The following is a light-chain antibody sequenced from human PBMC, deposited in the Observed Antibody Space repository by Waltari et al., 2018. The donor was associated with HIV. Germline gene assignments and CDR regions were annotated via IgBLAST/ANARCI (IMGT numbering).Light chain of an antibody. V-gene: IGKV3-15*01. CDR1: QSVGSN. CDR2: GAS. CDR3: QQYNNWPRYT. Sequence: EIVMTQSPATLSVSPGERATLSCRASQSVGSNLAWYQQKRGQAPRLLIYGASTRATGIPARFSGSGSATEFTLTISSLQSEDFADYYGQQYNNWPRYTFGQGTKLEIK. J-gene: IGKJ2*01.